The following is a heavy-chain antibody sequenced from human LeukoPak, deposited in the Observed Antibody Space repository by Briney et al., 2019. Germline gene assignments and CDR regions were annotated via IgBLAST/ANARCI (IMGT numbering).Heavy chain of an antibody. V-gene: IGHV5-51*01. CDR3: ARQVDYYDSSGYYSDY. CDR1: GYSFTSYW. J-gene: IGHJ4*02. Sequence: GESLKISCKGSGYSFTSYWIGWVRQMPGKGLEWMGIIYPGDSDTRYSPSFQGQVTISADKSISTAYLQWSSLKASDTAMYYCARQVDYYDSSGYYSDYWGQGTLVTVSS. D-gene: IGHD3-22*01. CDR2: IYPGDSDT.